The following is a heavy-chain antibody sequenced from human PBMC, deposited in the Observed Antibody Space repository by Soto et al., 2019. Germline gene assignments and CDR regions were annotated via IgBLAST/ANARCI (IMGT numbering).Heavy chain of an antibody. CDR2: ISYDGSNK. CDR3: ARDMIVVVPAAQYYYYYYGMDV. J-gene: IGHJ6*02. D-gene: IGHD2-2*01. V-gene: IGHV3-30-3*01. CDR1: GFTFSSYA. Sequence: GGFLRLSCAASGFTFSSYAMHWVRQAPGKGLEWVAVISYDGSNKYYADSVKGRFTISRDNSKNTLYLQMNSLRAEDTAVYYCARDMIVVVPAAQYYYYYYGMDVWGQGTTVTVSS.